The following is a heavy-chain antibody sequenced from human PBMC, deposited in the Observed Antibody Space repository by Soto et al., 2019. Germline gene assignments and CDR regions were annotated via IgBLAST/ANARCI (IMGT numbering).Heavy chain of an antibody. Sequence: QVQLVQSGAEVKKPGSSVKVSCKASGGTFSSYAISWVRQAPGQGLEWMGGIIPIFGTANYAQKFQGRVTITADESTSTDYMELSSLRSEDTAVYYCARGDSGYDRASYYYYGMDVWGQGTTVTVSS. D-gene: IGHD5-12*01. CDR3: ARGDSGYDRASYYYYGMDV. V-gene: IGHV1-69*01. CDR2: IIPIFGTA. J-gene: IGHJ6*02. CDR1: GGTFSSYA.